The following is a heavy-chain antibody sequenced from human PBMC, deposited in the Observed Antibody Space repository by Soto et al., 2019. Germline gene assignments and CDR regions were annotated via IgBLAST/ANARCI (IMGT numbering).Heavy chain of an antibody. D-gene: IGHD2-2*01. CDR3: ARDSTSWYYWFDP. CDR2: LSGSGSNT. V-gene: IGHV3-23*01. J-gene: IGHJ5*02. Sequence: GGSLRLSCAASGFTFSNYAMSWVRQAPGKGLEWVSSLSGSGSNTYYVDSVKGRFTISRDNSKNTLYLQMNSLRAEDTAVYYCARDSTSWYYWFDPWGQGTLVTVSS. CDR1: GFTFSNYA.